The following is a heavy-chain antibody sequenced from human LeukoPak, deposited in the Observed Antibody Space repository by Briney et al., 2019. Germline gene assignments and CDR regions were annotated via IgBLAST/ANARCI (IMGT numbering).Heavy chain of an antibody. CDR1: GYTFTSYD. Sequence: ASVKVSCKASGYTFTSYDVNWVRQAPGQGLEWMGWMNPNSGNTGYAQKFQGRVTITRNTSISTAYMELSSLRSEDTAVYYCARDHAPYSSGWYYFDYWGQGTLVTVSS. J-gene: IGHJ4*02. D-gene: IGHD6-19*01. CDR3: ARDHAPYSSGWYYFDY. CDR2: MNPNSGNT. V-gene: IGHV1-8*03.